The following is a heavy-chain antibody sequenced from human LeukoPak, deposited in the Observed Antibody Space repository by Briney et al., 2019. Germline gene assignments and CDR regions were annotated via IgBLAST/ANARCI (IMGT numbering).Heavy chain of an antibody. CDR2: MNPNTGNT. V-gene: IGHV1-8*01. CDR3: AVSPSNRSHLHK. J-gene: IGHJ4*02. CDR1: TDTFINYD. Sequence: AYVKVSPKASTDTFINYDINWVRQATGQGLEWIGWMNPNTGNTGYAQNFQGRVAMTRDTSISTAHMELSSLRPEDTAVYYCAVSPSNRSHLHKWGQGTLVTISS. D-gene: IGHD4-11*01.